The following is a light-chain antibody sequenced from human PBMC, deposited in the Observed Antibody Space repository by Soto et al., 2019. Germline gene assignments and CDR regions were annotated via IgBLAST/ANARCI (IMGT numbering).Light chain of an antibody. CDR3: HQYADSPHT. CDR2: DAS. J-gene: IGKJ2*01. CDR1: ESLSRRY. V-gene: IGKV3-20*01. Sequence: EIVLTQSPVTLSLSPGERATLSCRASESLSRRYLAWYRHKPGQAPRLLIYDASDRATGIPDRFSGSGSGTDFTLTITTLEPEDFAVYYCHQYADSPHTFGQGTKVESK.